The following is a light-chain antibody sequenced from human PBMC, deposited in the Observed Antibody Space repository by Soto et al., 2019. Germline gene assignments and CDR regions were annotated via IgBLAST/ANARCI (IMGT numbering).Light chain of an antibody. Sequence: DIHLTQSPSFLSASVGDRVTITCRASKGISSYLAWYQQKPGKAPKLLIYAASTLQSGVPSRFIGSGSGTEFTLTISSLQPEDFATYYCQQLNSYPLTFGGGTNVEIK. CDR3: QQLNSYPLT. CDR1: KGISSY. V-gene: IGKV1-9*01. CDR2: AAS. J-gene: IGKJ4*01.